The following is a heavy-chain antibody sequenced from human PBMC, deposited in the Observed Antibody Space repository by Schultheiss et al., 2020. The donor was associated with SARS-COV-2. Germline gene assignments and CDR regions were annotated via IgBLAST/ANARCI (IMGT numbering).Heavy chain of an antibody. CDR3: ARDTLGRFDY. V-gene: IGHV3-48*01. Sequence: GGSLRLSCAASGFTFSSYGMHWVRQAPGKGLEWVSYISSSGSTIYYADSVKGRFTISRDNSKNTLYLQMNSLRAEDTAVYYCARDTLGRFDYWGQGTLVTVSS. CDR2: ISSSGSTI. J-gene: IGHJ4*02. CDR1: GFTFSSYG.